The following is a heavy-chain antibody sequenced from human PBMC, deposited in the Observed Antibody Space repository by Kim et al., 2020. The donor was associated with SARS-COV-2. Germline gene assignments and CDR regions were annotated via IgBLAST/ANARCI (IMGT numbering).Heavy chain of an antibody. CDR2: INPNSGGT. CDR3: ARVCCGSSSSSWREGDWYYYYGMDV. J-gene: IGHJ6*02. Sequence: ASVKVSCKASGYTFTGYYMHWVRQAPGQGLEWMGWINPNSGGTNYAQKFQGRVTMTRDTSISTAYMELSRLRSDDTAVYYCARVCCGSSSSSWREGDWYYYYGMDVWGQGTTVTVSS. V-gene: IGHV1-2*02. D-gene: IGHD6-6*01. CDR1: GYTFTGYY.